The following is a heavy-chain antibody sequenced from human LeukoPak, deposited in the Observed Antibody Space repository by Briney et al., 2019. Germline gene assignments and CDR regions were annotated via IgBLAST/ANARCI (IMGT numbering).Heavy chain of an antibody. CDR3: AADLPYSNSGPLDY. CDR1: GFTVSSNY. D-gene: IGHD4-11*01. CDR2: IYSGGST. Sequence: GGSLRLSCAASGFTVSSNYMSWVRQAPGKGLEWVSVIYSGGSTYYADSVKGRFTISRDNSKNTLYLQMNSLRAEDTAVYFCAADLPYSNSGPLDYWGQGTLVTVSS. J-gene: IGHJ4*02. V-gene: IGHV3-53*01.